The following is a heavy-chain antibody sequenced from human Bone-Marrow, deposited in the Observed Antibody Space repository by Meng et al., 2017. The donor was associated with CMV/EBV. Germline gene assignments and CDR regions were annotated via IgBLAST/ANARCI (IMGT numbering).Heavy chain of an antibody. J-gene: IGHJ6*02. CDR3: ASAMVRTVTTYSYYFYGLDV. CDR2: IIPMIDKA. D-gene: IGHD3-10*01. CDR1: GGPFNMYA. Sequence: SVKLSCKASGGPFNMYAFSWVRQAPGQGLEWMGGIIPMIDKAHYAQKFQGTVTITADKSTSTAYLELSSLKSDDTAVYYCASAMVRTVTTYSYYFYGLDVWGQGTTVTVSS. V-gene: IGHV1-69*10.